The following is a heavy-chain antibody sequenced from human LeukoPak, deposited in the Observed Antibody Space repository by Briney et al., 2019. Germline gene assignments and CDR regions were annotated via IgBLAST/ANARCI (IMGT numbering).Heavy chain of an antibody. CDR2: IIPIFGTA. CDR3: ARDRVEMATPFFDY. CDR1: GGTFSSYA. D-gene: IGHD5-24*01. J-gene: IGHJ4*02. Sequence: GSSVKVSCKASGGTFSSYAISWVRQAPGQRLEWMGRIIPIFGTANYAQKFQGRVTITTDEFMSTAYMELSSLRSEDTAVYYCARDRVEMATPFFDYWGQGTLVTVSS. V-gene: IGHV1-69*05.